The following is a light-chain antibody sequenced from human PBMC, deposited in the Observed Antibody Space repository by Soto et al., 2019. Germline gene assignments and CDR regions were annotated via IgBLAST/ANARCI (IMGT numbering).Light chain of an antibody. CDR2: GAS. J-gene: IGKJ1*01. CDR3: QQYNNWGT. Sequence: EIVMTQSPATLSVSPGERATLSCRASQIVSSNLAWYQQKPGQAPRLLIYGASARATGIPARFSGSGSGTEFTLTISSLQSEDFAVYYCQQYNNWGTFGQGTKVDIK. CDR1: QIVSSN. V-gene: IGKV3-15*01.